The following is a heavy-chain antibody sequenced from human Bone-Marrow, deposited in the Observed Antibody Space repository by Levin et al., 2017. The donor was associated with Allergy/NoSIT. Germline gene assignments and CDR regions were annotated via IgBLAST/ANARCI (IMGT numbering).Heavy chain of an antibody. CDR3: AKISALVAGDIY. Sequence: SLKISCAASGFTFSTYGMSWVRQAPGKGLEWVSFLFFPFSLPSSSSSFQGRFTISRDNSKNMVYLQMDSLRVEDTAIYYCAKISALVAGDIYWGQGTLVTVS. D-gene: IGHD2-2*01. J-gene: IGHJ4*02. CDR2: LFFPFSLP. CDR1: GFTFSTYG. V-gene: IGHV3-23*01.